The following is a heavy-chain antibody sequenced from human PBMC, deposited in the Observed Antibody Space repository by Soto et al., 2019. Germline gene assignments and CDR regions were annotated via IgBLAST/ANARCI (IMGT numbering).Heavy chain of an antibody. CDR3: ARGKGTHRY. J-gene: IGHJ4*02. V-gene: IGHV4-59*01. CDR1: RVSLTSYY. CDR2: IFYNGTT. D-gene: IGHD3-10*01. Sequence: QVQLQESGPGLVKPSETLSLTCSVSRVSLTSYYWSWIRQTPGKTLEWIGCIFYNGTTNYNPSLKSRVTISLDMSKNQFSLKLKSVSAEDTALYDCARGKGTHRYWGAGTLVTVTS.